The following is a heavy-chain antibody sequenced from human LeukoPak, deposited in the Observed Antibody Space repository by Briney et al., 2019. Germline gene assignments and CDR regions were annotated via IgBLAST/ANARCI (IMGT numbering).Heavy chain of an antibody. CDR2: INPSGGST. V-gene: IGHV1-46*01. CDR1: GYTFTSYY. D-gene: IGHD5-18*01. J-gene: IGHJ4*02. Sequence: ASVKVSCKASGYTFTSYYMHWVRQAPGQGLEWMGIINPSGGSTSYAQKFQGRVTMTRDTSTSTVYMELSSLRSEDTAVYYCTRGGPGRIQLWFIWVYWGQGTLVTVSS. CDR3: TRGGPGRIQLWFIWVY.